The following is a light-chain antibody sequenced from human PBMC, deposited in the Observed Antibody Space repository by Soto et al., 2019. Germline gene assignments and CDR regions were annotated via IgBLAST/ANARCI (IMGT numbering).Light chain of an antibody. CDR1: LSISTC. Sequence: DITMTQSPATLSASVGDRVTIPCRASLSISTCLAWYQQKPGKAPKLLMYDASSLESGVPSRFSGSGSGTEFTLTISCLQPDDFATYYCQQYSSFPRTFGQGTKVDIK. J-gene: IGKJ1*01. CDR3: QQYSSFPRT. CDR2: DAS. V-gene: IGKV1-5*01.